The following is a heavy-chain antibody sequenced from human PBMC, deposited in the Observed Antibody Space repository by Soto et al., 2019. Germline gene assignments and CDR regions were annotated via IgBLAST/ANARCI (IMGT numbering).Heavy chain of an antibody. Sequence: GGSLRLSCAASGFTFSSYSMNWVRQAPGKGLEWVSSISSSSSYRYYADSVKGRFTISRDNAKNSLYLQMNSLRAEDTAVYYCARDHVVVVPAADYYYGMDVWGQGTTVTVSS. CDR3: ARDHVVVVPAADYYYGMDV. J-gene: IGHJ6*02. D-gene: IGHD2-2*01. V-gene: IGHV3-21*01. CDR2: ISSSSSYR. CDR1: GFTFSSYS.